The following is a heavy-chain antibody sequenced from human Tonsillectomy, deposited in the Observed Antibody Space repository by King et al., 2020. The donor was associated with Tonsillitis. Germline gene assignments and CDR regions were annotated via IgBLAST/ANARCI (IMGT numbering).Heavy chain of an antibody. J-gene: IGHJ5*02. V-gene: IGHV4-34*01. Sequence: VQLQQWGAGLLKPSETLSLTCAVYGGSFSGYYWSWIRQPPGKGLEWIGEIDHSGSTNYNPSLKSRVTISVDTSKNHFSLRLSSVTAADTAVYYCARGPEEEQQLVGDWFDPWGHGTLVTVSS. CDR2: IDHSGST. CDR1: GGSFSGYY. D-gene: IGHD6-13*01. CDR3: ARGPEEEQQLVGDWFDP.